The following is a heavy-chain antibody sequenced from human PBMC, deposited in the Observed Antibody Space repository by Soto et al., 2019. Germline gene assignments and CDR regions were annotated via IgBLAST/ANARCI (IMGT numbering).Heavy chain of an antibody. Sequence: QVQLVESGGGVVQPGRSLRLSCAASGFTFSSYGMHWVRQAPGKGLEWVAVISYDGSNKYYADSVKGRFNISRDNSKNTLYLPMNSLRAEDTAVYYCAKILQLGDSAYYYYGMDVWGQGTTVTVSS. CDR1: GFTFSSYG. D-gene: IGHD2-21*02. V-gene: IGHV3-30*18. J-gene: IGHJ6*02. CDR2: ISYDGSNK. CDR3: AKILQLGDSAYYYYGMDV.